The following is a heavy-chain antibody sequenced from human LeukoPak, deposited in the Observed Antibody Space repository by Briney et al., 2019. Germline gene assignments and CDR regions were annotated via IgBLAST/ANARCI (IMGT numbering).Heavy chain of an antibody. V-gene: IGHV4-61*02. CDR2: IYISGST. Sequence: SETLSLTCTVSGDSISSGSYCWSWIRQPAGKGLEWIGRIYISGSTNYNPSLKSRVTISVDTSKNQFSLNLTSVTAADTAVYYCAKEAKYYDILIGYYRSFYYFDYWGQGTLVTVSS. CDR3: AKEAKYYDILIGYYRSFYYFDY. D-gene: IGHD3-9*01. J-gene: IGHJ4*02. CDR1: GDSISSGSYC.